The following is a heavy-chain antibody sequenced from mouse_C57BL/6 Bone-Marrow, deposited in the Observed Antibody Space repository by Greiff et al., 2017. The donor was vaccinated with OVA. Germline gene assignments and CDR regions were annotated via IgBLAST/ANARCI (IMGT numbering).Heavy chain of an antibody. Sequence: VQLQQSGAELVKPGASVKLSCKASGYTFTEYTIHWVKQRSGQGLEWIGWFYPGSGSIKYNEKFKDKATLTADKSSSTVYMELSRLTSEDSAVYFCARHEGLYYYGSSPAWFAYWGQGTLVTVSA. CDR1: GYTFTEYT. J-gene: IGHJ3*01. CDR2: FYPGSGSI. CDR3: ARHEGLYYYGSSPAWFAY. V-gene: IGHV1-62-2*01. D-gene: IGHD1-1*01.